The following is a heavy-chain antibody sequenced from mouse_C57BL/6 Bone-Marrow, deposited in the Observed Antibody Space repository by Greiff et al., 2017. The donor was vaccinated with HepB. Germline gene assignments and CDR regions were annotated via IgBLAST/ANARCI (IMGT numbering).Heavy chain of an antibody. CDR1: GFTFSDYG. D-gene: IGHD2-4*01. Sequence: EVQRVESGGGLVKPGGSLKLSCAASGFTFSDYGMHWVRQAPEKGLEWVAYISSSSSTIYYADTVKGRFTISRDNAKNTLFLQMTSLRSEDTAMYYCARPMIRAWFAYWGQGTLVTVSA. J-gene: IGHJ3*01. CDR3: ARPMIRAWFAY. CDR2: ISSSSSTI. V-gene: IGHV5-17*01.